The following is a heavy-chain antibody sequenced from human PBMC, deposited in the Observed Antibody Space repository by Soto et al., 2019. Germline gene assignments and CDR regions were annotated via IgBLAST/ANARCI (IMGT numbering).Heavy chain of an antibody. CDR2: IIPIFGTT. J-gene: IGHJ5*02. V-gene: IGHV1-69*01. Sequence: QVQLVQSGAEVKKPGSSVKVSCKASGGTFSSYTMTWVRQAPGQGPEWMGGIIPIFGTTNYAQRFQGRITIPAAVPTSTAYMELISLTSEYTAVYYCAREAARMAATFDPWGQGTLVTVSS. D-gene: IGHD2-15*01. CDR1: GGTFSSYT. CDR3: AREAARMAATFDP.